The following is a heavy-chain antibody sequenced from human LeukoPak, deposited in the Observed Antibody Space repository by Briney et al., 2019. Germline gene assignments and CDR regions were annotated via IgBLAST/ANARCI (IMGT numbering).Heavy chain of an antibody. CDR2: INHSGST. D-gene: IGHD3-16*02. V-gene: IGHV4-34*01. CDR3: ARRIYDYVWGSYLHIDY. CDR1: GGSFSGYY. J-gene: IGHJ4*02. Sequence: PSETLSLTCAVYGGSFSGYYWSWIRQPPGKGLEWIGEINHSGSTNYNPSLKSRVTISVDTSKNQFSLKLSSVTAADTAVYYCARRIYDYVWGSYLHIDYWGQGTLVTVSS.